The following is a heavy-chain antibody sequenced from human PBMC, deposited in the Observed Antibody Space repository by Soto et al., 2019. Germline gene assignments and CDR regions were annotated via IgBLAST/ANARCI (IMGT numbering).Heavy chain of an antibody. CDR1: GFTFSDYY. CDR2: ISSSSSYT. CDR3: ARSMTMVTYDFDY. V-gene: IGHV3-11*06. D-gene: IGHD4-17*01. J-gene: IGHJ4*02. Sequence: GGSLRLSCAASGFTFSDYYMSWIRQAPGKGLEWVSYISSSSSYTNYADSVKGRFTISRDNAKNSLYLQMNSLRAEDTAVYYCARSMTMVTYDFDYWGQGTLVTVSS.